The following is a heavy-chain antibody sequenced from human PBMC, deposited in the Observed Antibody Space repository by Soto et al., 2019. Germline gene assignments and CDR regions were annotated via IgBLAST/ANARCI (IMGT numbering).Heavy chain of an antibody. J-gene: IGHJ6*02. CDR3: ARQNSGYEFGNYYYYGMDV. Sequence: PGESLKISCKGSGYSFTSYWIGWVRQMPGKGLEWMGIIYPGDSDTRYSPSFQGQVTISADKSISTAYLQWTSLKASDTAMYYCARQNSGYEFGNYYYYGMDVWGQGTTVTVSS. D-gene: IGHD5-12*01. CDR2: IYPGDSDT. CDR1: GYSFTSYW. V-gene: IGHV5-51*01.